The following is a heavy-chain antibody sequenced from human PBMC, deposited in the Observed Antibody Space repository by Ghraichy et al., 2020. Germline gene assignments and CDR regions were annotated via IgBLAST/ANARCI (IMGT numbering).Heavy chain of an antibody. CDR2: IYAGDSDT. J-gene: IGHJ3*02. V-gene: IGHV5-51*01. CDR3: ARRSADAFDI. CDR1: GYIFINYW. Sequence: GESLNISCKNSGYIFINYWITWVRQMPGKGLEWMGIIYAGDSDTIYSPSFQGQVTISVDKSISTAYLQWSSLKASDTAIYYCARRSADAFDIWGQGTMVTVSS.